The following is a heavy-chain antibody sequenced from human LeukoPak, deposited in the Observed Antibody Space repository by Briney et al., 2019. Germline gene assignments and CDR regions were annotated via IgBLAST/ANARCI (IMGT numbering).Heavy chain of an antibody. D-gene: IGHD2-2*02. Sequence: PGGSLRLSCAASGFTFSSYAMSWVRQAPGKGLEWVSAISGSGGSTYYADSVKGRFTISRDNSKNTLYLQMNSLRAEDTAVYYCAKAKCSSTSCYTQNDYWGQGTLVTVSS. CDR3: AKAKCSSTSCYTQNDY. J-gene: IGHJ4*02. V-gene: IGHV3-23*01. CDR1: GFTFSSYA. CDR2: ISGSGGST.